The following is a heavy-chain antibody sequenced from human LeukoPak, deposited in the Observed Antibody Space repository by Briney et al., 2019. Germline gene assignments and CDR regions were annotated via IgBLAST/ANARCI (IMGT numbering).Heavy chain of an antibody. J-gene: IGHJ4*02. Sequence: GGSLRLSCAASGFIFSNYAMSWVRQAPGKGLEWVSVIVGSGDSTYYADSVKGRFTISRDNSKNTLYLQMNSLSAEDTAVYYCAKGRGSASSGSNYWGQGTQVTVSS. CDR2: IVGSGDST. CDR3: AKGRGSASSGSNY. CDR1: GFIFSNYA. D-gene: IGHD1-26*01. V-gene: IGHV3-23*01.